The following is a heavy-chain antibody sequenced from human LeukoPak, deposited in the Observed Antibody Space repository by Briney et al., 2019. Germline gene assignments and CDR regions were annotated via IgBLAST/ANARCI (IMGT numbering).Heavy chain of an antibody. CDR2: INHSGST. Sequence: SETLSLTCAVYGGSFSGYYWSWIRQPPGKGLEWIGEINHSGSTNYNPSLKSRVTISVDTSKNQFSLKLSSVTAADTAVYYCARGGRYCSSTSCYGYYYYGMDVWGKGTTVTVSS. CDR1: GGSFSGYY. D-gene: IGHD2-2*01. J-gene: IGHJ6*04. CDR3: ARGGRYCSSTSCYGYYYYGMDV. V-gene: IGHV4-34*01.